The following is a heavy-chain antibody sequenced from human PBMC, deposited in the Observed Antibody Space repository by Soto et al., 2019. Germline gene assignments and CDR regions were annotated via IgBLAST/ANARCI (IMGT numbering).Heavy chain of an antibody. CDR2: IIPIFGTA. J-gene: IGHJ6*02. CDR1: GGTFSSYA. Sequence: QVQLVQSGAEVKKPGSSVKVSCKASGGTFSSYAISWVRQAPGQGLEWMGGIIPIFGTANYAQKFQGRVTITADESTSTAYVELSSLRSEDTAVYYCARGPALLNYCSGGSCPGGPPEYYYGMDVWGQGTTVTVSS. CDR3: ARGPALLNYCSGGSCPGGPPEYYYGMDV. V-gene: IGHV1-69*12. D-gene: IGHD2-15*01.